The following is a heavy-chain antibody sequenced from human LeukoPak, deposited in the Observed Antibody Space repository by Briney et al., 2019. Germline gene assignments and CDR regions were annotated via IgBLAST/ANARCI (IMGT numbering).Heavy chain of an antibody. J-gene: IGHJ4*02. CDR1: GYTFTSYD. V-gene: IGHV1-8*01. Sequence: GASVKVSCKASGYTFTSYDINWVRQATGQGLEWMGWMNPNSGNTGYAQKFQGRVTMTRNTSISTAYMELSSLRSEDTAVYYCARVPGSSYDSSGYYFLYYFDYWGQGTLVTVSS. D-gene: IGHD3-22*01. CDR2: MNPNSGNT. CDR3: ARVPGSSYDSSGYYFLYYFDY.